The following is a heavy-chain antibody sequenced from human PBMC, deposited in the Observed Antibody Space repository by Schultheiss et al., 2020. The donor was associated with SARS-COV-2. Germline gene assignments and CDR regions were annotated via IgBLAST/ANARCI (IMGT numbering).Heavy chain of an antibody. Sequence: SETLSLTCTVSGGSISSGDYYWSWIRQPPGKGLEWIGYIYYSGSTYYNPSLKSRVTISVDTSKNQFSLKLSSVTAADTAVYYCARGQFQFFGAPFDPWGQGTLVTVSS. CDR2: IYYSGST. CDR1: GGSISSGDYY. V-gene: IGHV4-30-4*01. CDR3: ARGQFQFFGAPFDP. D-gene: IGHD3-3*01. J-gene: IGHJ5*02.